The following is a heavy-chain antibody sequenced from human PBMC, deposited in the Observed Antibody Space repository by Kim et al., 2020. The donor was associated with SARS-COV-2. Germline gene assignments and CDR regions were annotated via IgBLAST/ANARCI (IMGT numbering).Heavy chain of an antibody. CDR1: GFTFSSYG. Sequence: GGSLRLSCAASGFTFSSYGMHWFRQAPGKGLEWVAFISYDGSNKYYADSVKGRFTISRENSKNTLYQQMNSLRAKDTAVYYWAKEGSGYGDNLYYWGQGTLVTVSS. CDR3: AKEGSGYGDNLYY. V-gene: IGHV3-30*18. D-gene: IGHD3-3*01. CDR2: ISYDGSNK. J-gene: IGHJ4*02.